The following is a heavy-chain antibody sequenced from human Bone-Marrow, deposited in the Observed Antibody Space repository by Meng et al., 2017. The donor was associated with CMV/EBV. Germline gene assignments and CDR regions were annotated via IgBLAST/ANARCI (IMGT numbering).Heavy chain of an antibody. CDR2: ISGSGGST. D-gene: IGHD1-1*01. J-gene: IGHJ4*02. CDR1: GFTFSSYA. V-gene: IGHV3-23*01. Sequence: GESLKISCAASGFTFSSYAMSWVRQAPGKGLEWVSAISGSGGSTYYADSVKGRFTISRDNSKNTLYLQMNSLRAEDTAVYYCAKVPGPRYVPAAKHFDYWGQGTLVTVSS. CDR3: AKVPGPRYVPAAKHFDY.